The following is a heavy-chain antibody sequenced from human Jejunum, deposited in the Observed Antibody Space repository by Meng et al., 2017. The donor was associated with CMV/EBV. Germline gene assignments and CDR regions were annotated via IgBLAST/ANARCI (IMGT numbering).Heavy chain of an antibody. Sequence: CAVSGFNYSNFWMSWVRQSPGMGLEWVDNIKQDGSATYYADSVKGRFTISRDNAKNSLYLQMDNLRADDTAVYYCVREDIVVFDYWGQGTLVTVSS. CDR1: GFNYSNFW. CDR2: IKQDGSAT. D-gene: IGHD2-15*01. J-gene: IGHJ4*02. V-gene: IGHV3-7*01. CDR3: VREDIVVFDY.